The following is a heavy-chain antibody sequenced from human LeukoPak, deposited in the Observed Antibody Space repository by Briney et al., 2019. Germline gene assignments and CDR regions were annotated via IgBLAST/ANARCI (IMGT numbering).Heavy chain of an antibody. CDR2: IWYDGSNK. CDR1: GFTFSSYG. J-gene: IGHJ4*02. Sequence: GGSLRLSCAASGFTFSSYGMHWVCQAPGKGLEWVAVIWYDGSNKYYADSVKGRFTISRDNSKNTLYLQMNSLRAEDTAVYYCARARWLQFWLDYWGQGTLVTVSS. V-gene: IGHV3-33*01. D-gene: IGHD5-24*01. CDR3: ARARWLQFWLDY.